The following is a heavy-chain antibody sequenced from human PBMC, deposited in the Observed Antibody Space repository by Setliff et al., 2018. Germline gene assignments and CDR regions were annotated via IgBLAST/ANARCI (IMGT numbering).Heavy chain of an antibody. J-gene: IGHJ4*02. CDR2: IYYGGTT. Sequence: SETLSLTCTVSGASISSYYWSWIRQPPGKGLEWIGYIYYGGTTNYNPSLKSRVSISLDTSKGQFSLRLSSLTAANKAVYDGERHRRDSSGNYFVGLEDFDYWGQGTPVTV. V-gene: IGHV4-59*08. CDR1: GASISSYY. D-gene: IGHD3-22*01. CDR3: ERHRRDSSGNYFVGLEDFDY.